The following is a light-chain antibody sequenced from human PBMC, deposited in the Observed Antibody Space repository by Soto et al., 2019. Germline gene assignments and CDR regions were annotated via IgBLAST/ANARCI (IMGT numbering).Light chain of an antibody. J-gene: IGKJ5*01. CDR1: QSISSW. CDR3: QQYNSYPIT. Sequence: DIQMTQSPSTLSASVGDRVTITCRASQSISSWLAWYQQKPGKAPKLLIYAASGLHSGVPARFSGSGSGTDFTLTISSLQPEDFATYYCQQYNSYPITFGGGTRLEIK. CDR2: AAS. V-gene: IGKV1-5*01.